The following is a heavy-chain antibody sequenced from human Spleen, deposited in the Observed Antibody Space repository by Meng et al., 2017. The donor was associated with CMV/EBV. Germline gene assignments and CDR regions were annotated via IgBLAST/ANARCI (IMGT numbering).Heavy chain of an antibody. CDR3: AKDTATYYDFLTGPDY. D-gene: IGHD3-9*01. Sequence: GGSLRLSCTASGFTFGDYAMSWVRQAPGKGLEWVGFIRNKPYSGTIEYAASVKGRFTISRDNSKNTLYLQMNSMRAEDTAMYHCAKDTATYYDFLTGPDYWGQGTLVTVSS. V-gene: IGHV3-49*04. CDR1: GFTFGDYA. J-gene: IGHJ4*02. CDR2: IRNKPYSGTI.